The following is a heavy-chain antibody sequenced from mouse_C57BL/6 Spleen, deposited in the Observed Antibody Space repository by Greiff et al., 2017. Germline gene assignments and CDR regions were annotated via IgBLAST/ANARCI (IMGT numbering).Heavy chain of an antibody. D-gene: IGHD2-2*01. J-gene: IGHJ2*01. CDR3: AKDEGDDGGYFDD. CDR1: GFSLTSYG. Sequence: QVQLKESGPGLVAPSQSLSITCTVSGFSLTSYGVSWVRQPPGKGLEWLGVIWGDGGTNYPSAIITMLINSKDNSKNQVFLKLNSLQTEDTATYYRAKDEGDDGGYFDDWGQGTTLTVSS. V-gene: IGHV2-3*01. CDR2: IWGDGGT.